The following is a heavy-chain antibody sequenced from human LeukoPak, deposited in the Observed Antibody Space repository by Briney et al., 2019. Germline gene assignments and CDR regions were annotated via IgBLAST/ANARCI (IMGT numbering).Heavy chain of an antibody. V-gene: IGHV3-7*01. Sequence: GGSLRLSCAASGFTFSSYCMSWVRQAPGKGLEWVANIKQDGSEKYYVDSVKGRFTISRDNAKNSLYLQMNSLRAEDTAVYYCATSRDVLLWFGELYWGQGTLVTVSS. CDR3: ATSRDVLLWFGELY. CDR1: GFTFSSYC. D-gene: IGHD3-10*01. J-gene: IGHJ4*02. CDR2: IKQDGSEK.